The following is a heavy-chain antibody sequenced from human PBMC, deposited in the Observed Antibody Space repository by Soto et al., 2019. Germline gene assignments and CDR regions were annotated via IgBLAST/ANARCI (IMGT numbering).Heavy chain of an antibody. CDR1: GFTFDDYA. CDR2: ISWNSGSI. CDR3: AKSTGGGYYYYYYMDV. V-gene: IGHV3-9*01. D-gene: IGHD2-8*02. Sequence: EVQLVESGGGLVQPGRSLRLSCAASGFTFDDYAMHWVRQAPGKGLEWVSGISWNSGSIDYADSVKGRFTISRDNAKNSLYLQMNSLRAEDTALYYCAKSTGGGYYYYYYMDVWGKGTTVTVSS. J-gene: IGHJ6*03.